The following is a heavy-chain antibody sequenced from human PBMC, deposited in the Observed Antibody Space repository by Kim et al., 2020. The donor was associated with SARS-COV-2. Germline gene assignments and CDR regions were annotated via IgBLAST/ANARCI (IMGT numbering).Heavy chain of an antibody. J-gene: IGHJ4*02. CDR2: ITHSGST. Sequence: SETLSLTCAVYGGSFSGYSWSWIRQPPGKGLEYIGEITHSGSTNYNPSLKGRVTISVDTSKNQFSLKVSSVTAADTAVFYCARLRGGSLFDFWGQGTLGT. V-gene: IGHV4-34*01. D-gene: IGHD1-26*01. CDR3: ARLRGGSLFDF. CDR1: GGSFSGYS.